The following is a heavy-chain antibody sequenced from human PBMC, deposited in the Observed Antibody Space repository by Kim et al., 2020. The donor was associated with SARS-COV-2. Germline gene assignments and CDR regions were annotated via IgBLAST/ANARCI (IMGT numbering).Heavy chain of an antibody. V-gene: IGHV4-61*02. J-gene: IGHJ1*01. D-gene: IGHD5-12*01. Sequence: SETLSLTCTVSGGSISSGSYYWSWIRQPAGKGLEWIGRIYTSGSTNYNPSLKSRVTISVDTSKNQFSLKLSSVTAADTAVYYCARSSSRRDGYNLFQHWGQGTLVTVSS. CDR1: GGSISSGSYY. CDR2: IYTSGST. CDR3: ARSSSRRDGYNLFQH.